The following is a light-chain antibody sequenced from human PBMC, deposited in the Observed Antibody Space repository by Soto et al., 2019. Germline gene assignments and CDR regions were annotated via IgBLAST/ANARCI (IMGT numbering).Light chain of an antibody. CDR1: QDINNA. J-gene: IGKJ2*01. V-gene: IGKV1-33*01. CDR3: QQYHTLPRT. CDR2: DAS. Sequence: GDRVTITCQASQDINNALTWYQHKVGRAPKLLIYDASKLKTGVPSRFSGSGSGTHFTFVISSLQPEDVATYYCQQYHTLPRTFGLGTKLEIE.